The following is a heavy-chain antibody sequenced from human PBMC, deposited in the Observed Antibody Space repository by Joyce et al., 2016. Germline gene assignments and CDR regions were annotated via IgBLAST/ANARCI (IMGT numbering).Heavy chain of an antibody. J-gene: IGHJ4*02. Sequence: QVQLQESGPGLVKPSQTLSLTCTVSGGAISGDEYYWTWIRQPPGKGREWIGYIYYTGSTYYSPSLKSRVTISVDRSKNQFSLNLTSMTAADAAVYYCARERRGASSFYIDYWGQGTLVTVSS. CDR1: GGAISGDEYY. CDR2: IYYTGST. CDR3: ARERRGASSFYIDY. D-gene: IGHD3-3*01. V-gene: IGHV4-30-4*01.